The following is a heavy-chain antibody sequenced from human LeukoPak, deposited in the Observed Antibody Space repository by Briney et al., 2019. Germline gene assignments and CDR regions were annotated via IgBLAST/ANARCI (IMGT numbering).Heavy chain of an antibody. CDR1: GYSISSGYY. Sequence: SETLSLTCIVSGYSISSGYYWGWIRQPPGKGLEWIGSIHYSGTTYYNPSLKSRVTISVDTSKSQFSLKLSSVTAADTAVYYCARMVGEKDFWSGYYFDYWGQGTLVTVSS. V-gene: IGHV4-38-2*02. CDR2: IHYSGTT. CDR3: ARMVGEKDFWSGYYFDY. J-gene: IGHJ4*02. D-gene: IGHD3-3*01.